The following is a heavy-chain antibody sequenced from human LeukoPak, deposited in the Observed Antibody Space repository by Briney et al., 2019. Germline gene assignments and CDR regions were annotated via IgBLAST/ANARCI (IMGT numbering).Heavy chain of an antibody. CDR3: ARGDYYDGGGRNWFDP. V-gene: IGHV4-4*07. D-gene: IGHD3-16*01. J-gene: IGHJ5*02. Sequence: SETLSLTCTVSGGSISSYYWSFIRQPAGKGLEWIGRIHTSGTTYYNPSLKSRVTMSVDTSKNQFSLRLTSVTAADTAVYYCARGDYYDGGGRNWFDPWGQGTLVTVSS. CDR2: IHTSGTT. CDR1: GGSISSYY.